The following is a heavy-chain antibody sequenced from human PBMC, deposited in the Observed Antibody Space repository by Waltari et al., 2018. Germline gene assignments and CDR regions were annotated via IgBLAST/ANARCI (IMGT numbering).Heavy chain of an antibody. CDR2: VSPILDIT. CDR3: ARARAVAQFSNYFAP. J-gene: IGHJ5*02. CDR1: GDTFSWYG. Sequence: QVQLVQAGAEVKKPGSSVKVSCKASGDTFSWYGISWMRQAPGQALEWMGEVSPILDITAYSQNGQGRVTSTEDTYTVTAYMEMSSVRSEDMAVYYCARARAVAQFSNYFAPGAQGTLVTVAS. D-gene: IGHD4-4*01. V-gene: IGHV1-69*10.